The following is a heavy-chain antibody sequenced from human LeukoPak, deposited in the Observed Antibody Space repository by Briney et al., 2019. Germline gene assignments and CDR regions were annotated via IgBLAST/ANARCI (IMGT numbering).Heavy chain of an antibody. V-gene: IGHV3-23*01. J-gene: IGHJ4*02. CDR3: ARGPRTDSFDY. Sequence: GGSLRLSCAASGFTFRDFAMNWVRQAPGKGLEWVSIISRSGEISYHANSVTGRFTISRDNSKSTLYLQMNSLKAEDTAVYYCARGPRTDSFDYWGQGIPVTVSS. D-gene: IGHD4-17*01. CDR1: GFTFRDFA. CDR2: ISRSGEIS.